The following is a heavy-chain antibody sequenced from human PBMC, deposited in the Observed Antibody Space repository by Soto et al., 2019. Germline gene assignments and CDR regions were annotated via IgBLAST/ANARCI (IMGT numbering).Heavy chain of an antibody. CDR1: GGSISSGGYY. J-gene: IGHJ4*02. Sequence: PSETLSLTCTVSGGSISSGGYYWSWIRQHPGKGLEWIGCVYYSGSTYYNPSLKSRVTISVDTSMNQFSLMLSSVTAADTAVYFCARAPTDYSHDYWGLGNLVTVSS. D-gene: IGHD4-4*01. CDR2: VYYSGST. V-gene: IGHV4-39*01. CDR3: ARAPTDYSHDY.